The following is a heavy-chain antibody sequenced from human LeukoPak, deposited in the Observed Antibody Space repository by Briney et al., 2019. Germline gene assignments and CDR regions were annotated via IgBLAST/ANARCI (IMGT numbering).Heavy chain of an antibody. CDR1: GGSISSSSYY. J-gene: IGHJ4*02. D-gene: IGHD2-2*01. Sequence: SETLSLTCTVSGGSISSSSYYWGWIRQPPGKGLEWIESIYYIESTYYNPSLKSRVTISVDTSKNQFSLKLSSVTAADTAVYYCARQLGYCSSTSCYADKVDYWGQGTLVTVSS. CDR3: ARQLGYCSSTSCYADKVDY. V-gene: IGHV4-39*01. CDR2: IYYIEST.